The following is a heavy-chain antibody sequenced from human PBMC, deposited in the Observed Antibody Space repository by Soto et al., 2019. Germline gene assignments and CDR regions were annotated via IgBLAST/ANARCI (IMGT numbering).Heavy chain of an antibody. CDR1: GFTFSSYG. CDR3: ATDGGGSGSYYRTYYYYMDV. D-gene: IGHD3-10*01. V-gene: IGHV3-30*03. CDR2: ISYDGSNK. Sequence: GGSLRLSCAASGFTFSSYGMHWVRQAPGKGLEWVAVISYDGSNKYYADSVKGRFTISRDNSKNTLYLQMNSLRAEDTAVYYCATDGGGSGSYYRTYYYYMDVWGKGTTVTVSS. J-gene: IGHJ6*03.